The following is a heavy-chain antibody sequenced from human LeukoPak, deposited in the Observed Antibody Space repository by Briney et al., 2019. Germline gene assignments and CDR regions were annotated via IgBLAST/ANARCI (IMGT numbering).Heavy chain of an antibody. J-gene: IGHJ4*02. CDR3: ARDLGSSGWYTFDY. D-gene: IGHD6-19*01. Sequence: SQTLSLTSDISGDSVSSNNGAWNWVRQSPSRGLEWVGRTYYRSKWYYDYATTLQGRITTSPATSRNQFSLHLSSVTPEDTAVYYCARDLGSSGWYTFDYWGQGVLVTVSS. V-gene: IGHV6-1*01. CDR1: GDSVSSNNGA. CDR2: TYYRSKWYY.